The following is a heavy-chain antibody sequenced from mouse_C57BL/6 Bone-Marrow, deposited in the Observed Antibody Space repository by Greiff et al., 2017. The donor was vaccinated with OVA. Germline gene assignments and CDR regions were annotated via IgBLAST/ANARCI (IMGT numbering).Heavy chain of an antibody. V-gene: IGHV1-50*01. CDR1: GYTFTSYW. J-gene: IGHJ4*01. CDR2: IDPSDSYT. D-gene: IGHD2-3*01. Sequence: QVQLQQPGAELVKPGASVKLSCKASGYTFTSYWMQCVTQRPGQGLEWIGEIDPSDSYTNYNQKFTGKATLTVDTSSSTAYMQLSSLTSEDSAVYNCAVRDDGYYHAMDDWGQGTSVTVSS. CDR3: AVRDDGYYHAMDD.